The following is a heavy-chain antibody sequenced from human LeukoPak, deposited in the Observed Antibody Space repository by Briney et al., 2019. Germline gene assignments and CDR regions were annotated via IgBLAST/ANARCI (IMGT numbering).Heavy chain of an antibody. CDR1: GFTVSSNY. Sequence: PGGSLRLSCAASGFTVSSNYMSWVRQASGKGLEWVSVIYSGGSTYYADSVKGRFTISRDNSKNTLYLQMNSLRAEDTAVYYCARDRRYSYDSYYYYYMDVWGKGTTVTVSS. J-gene: IGHJ6*03. D-gene: IGHD5-18*01. CDR3: ARDRRYSYDSYYYYYMDV. CDR2: IYSGGST. V-gene: IGHV3-53*01.